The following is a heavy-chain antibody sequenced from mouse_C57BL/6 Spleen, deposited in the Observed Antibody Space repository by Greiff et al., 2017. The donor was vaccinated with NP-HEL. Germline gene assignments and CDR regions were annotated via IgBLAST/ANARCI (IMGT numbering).Heavy chain of an antibody. CDR1: GYTFTDYY. J-gene: IGHJ2*01. CDR3: ARGDFGATGDY. V-gene: IGHV1-26*01. Sequence: EVQLQQSGPELVKPGASVKISCKASGYTFTDYYMNWVKQSHGKSLEWIGDINPNNGGTSYNQKFKGKATLTVDKSSSTAYMELRSLTSEDSAVYYCARGDFGATGDYWGQGTTLTVSS. CDR2: INPNNGGT. D-gene: IGHD1-1*01.